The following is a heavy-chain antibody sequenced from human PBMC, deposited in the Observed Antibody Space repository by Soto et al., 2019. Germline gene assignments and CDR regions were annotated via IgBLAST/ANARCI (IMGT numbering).Heavy chain of an antibody. V-gene: IGHV4-30-2*01. D-gene: IGHD2-2*01. J-gene: IGHJ5*02. CDR3: ARVPDR. Sequence: SETLSLTCAVSGGSISSGGYSWSWIRQPPGKGLEWIGYIYHSGSTYYNPSLKSRVTISVDRSKNQFSLELSSVTAADTAVYYCARVPDRWGQGTLVTVSS. CDR1: GGSISSGGYS. CDR2: IYHSGST.